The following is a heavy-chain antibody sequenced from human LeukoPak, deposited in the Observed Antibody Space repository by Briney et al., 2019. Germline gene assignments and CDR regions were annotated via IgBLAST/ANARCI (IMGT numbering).Heavy chain of an antibody. CDR3: AKDAAVALYYFEY. V-gene: IGHV3-23*01. CDR1: GFTFNNYA. D-gene: IGHD5-12*01. CDR2: INGGGSS. Sequence: GGSLRLSCAASGFTFNNYAMTWVRQAPGKGLEWVSGINGGGSSYYADSVEGRFTISRDNSKNTLYLQMNSLRAEDTAVFFCAKDAAVALYYFEYWGEGALVTVSS. J-gene: IGHJ4*02.